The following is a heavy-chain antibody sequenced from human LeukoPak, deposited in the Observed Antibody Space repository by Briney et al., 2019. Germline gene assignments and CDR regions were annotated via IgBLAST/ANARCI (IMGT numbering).Heavy chain of an antibody. CDR1: GFTFSSYA. CDR3: ARSVIAVAGYDAFDI. CDR2: ISFDGTNK. V-gene: IGHV3-30*04. Sequence: PGGSLRLSCAASGFTFSSYAMHWVRQAPGKGLEWVAVISFDGTNKFYAESVKGRFTISRDNSKNTLYLQMNSVTTEDTAVYYCARSVIAVAGYDAFDIWGQGTVVTVSS. D-gene: IGHD6-19*01. J-gene: IGHJ3*02.